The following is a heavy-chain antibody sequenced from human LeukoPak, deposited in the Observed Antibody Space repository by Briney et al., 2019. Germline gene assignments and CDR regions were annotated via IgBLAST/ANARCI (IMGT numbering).Heavy chain of an antibody. CDR1: GYTFTSYD. J-gene: IGHJ6*02. CDR3: ARGITVAGYYYYGMDV. D-gene: IGHD6-19*01. V-gene: IGHV1-8*01. CDR2: MNPNSGNT. Sequence: ASVKVSCKAAGYTFTSYDINWLRQGTGQGLEWMGWMNPNSGNTGYAQKFQGRVTMTRNTSISTAYMELSSLRSEDTAVYYCARGITVAGYYYYGMDVWGQGATVTVSS.